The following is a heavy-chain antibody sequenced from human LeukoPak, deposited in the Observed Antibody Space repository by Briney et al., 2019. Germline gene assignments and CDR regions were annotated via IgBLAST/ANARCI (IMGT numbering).Heavy chain of an antibody. CDR1: GDTFSSYA. V-gene: IGHV1-69*04. CDR3: ARDVEGVTIFGVVPFFDY. CDR2: IIPIFGIA. J-gene: IGHJ4*02. D-gene: IGHD3-3*01. Sequence: GASVKVSCKASGDTFSSYAISWVRQAPGQGLEWLGRIIPIFGIANYAQKFQGRVTITADKSTSTAYMELSSLRSEDTAVYYCARDVEGVTIFGVVPFFDYWGQGTLVTVSS.